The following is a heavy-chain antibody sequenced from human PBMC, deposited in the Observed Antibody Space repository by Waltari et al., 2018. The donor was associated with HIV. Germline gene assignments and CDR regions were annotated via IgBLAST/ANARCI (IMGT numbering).Heavy chain of an antibody. D-gene: IGHD3-10*01. CDR1: GYTFTSYA. J-gene: IGHJ5*02. CDR3: ARGQGYGSGSYYRESWFDP. V-gene: IGHV1-3*01. CDR2: INAGNGNT. Sequence: KPGASVKVSCKASGYTFTSYAMHWVRQAPGQRLEWMGWINAGNGNTKYSQKFQGRVTITRDTSASTAYMELSSLRSEDTAVYYCARGQGYGSGSYYRESWFDPWGQGTLVTVSS.